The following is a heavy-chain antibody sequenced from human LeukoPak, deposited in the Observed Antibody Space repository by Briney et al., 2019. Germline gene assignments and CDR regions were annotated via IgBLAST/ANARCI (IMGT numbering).Heavy chain of an antibody. J-gene: IGHJ5*02. V-gene: IGHV4-31*03. CDR2: IYYSGST. CDR3: ARTRIVVVPAALRGPNWFDP. CDR1: GGSISSGGYY. D-gene: IGHD2-2*01. Sequence: SETLSLTCTVSGGSISSGGYYWSWIRQHPGKGLEWIGYIYYSGSTYYNLSLKSRVTISVDTSKNQFSLKLSSVTAADTAVYYCARTRIVVVPAALRGPNWFDPWGQGTLVTVSS.